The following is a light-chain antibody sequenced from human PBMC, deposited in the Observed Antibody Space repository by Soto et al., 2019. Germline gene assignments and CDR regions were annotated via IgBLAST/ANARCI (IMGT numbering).Light chain of an antibody. J-gene: IGLJ1*01. CDR3: AAWDDSLNGHV. CDR2: SNS. V-gene: IGLV1-44*01. CDR1: SSNIGSNT. Sequence: VLTQPPSASGTPGQRVTISCSGSSSNIGSNTVDWYQQLPGTAPKLLIYSNSQRPSGVPDRFSGSKSGTSASLAISGLQSEDEADYYCAAWDDSLNGHVFGTGTKVTVL.